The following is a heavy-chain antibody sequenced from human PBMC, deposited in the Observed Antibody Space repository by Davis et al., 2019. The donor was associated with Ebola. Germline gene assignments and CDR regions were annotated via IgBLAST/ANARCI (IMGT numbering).Heavy chain of an antibody. CDR1: GESFSAYY. V-gene: IGHV4-34*01. Sequence: SETLSLTCTVYGESFSAYYWTWIRQPPGKGLEWIGQINHSGSTNYNPSLKSRVTISVDTSKNQFSLKLSSVTAADTAIYYCARGPYGNGYQMQWGYFYHGMDVWGQGTTVIVSS. D-gene: IGHD2-2*01. CDR3: ARGPYGNGYQMQWGYFYHGMDV. CDR2: INHSGST. J-gene: IGHJ6*02.